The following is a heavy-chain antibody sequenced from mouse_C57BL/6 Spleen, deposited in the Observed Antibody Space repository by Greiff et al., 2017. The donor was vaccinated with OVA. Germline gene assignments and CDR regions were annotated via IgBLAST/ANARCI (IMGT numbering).Heavy chain of an antibody. D-gene: IGHD1-1*01. CDR3: ASIITTVEGYFDY. J-gene: IGHJ2*01. CDR2: IHPSDSDT. Sequence: QVQLQQPGAELVKPGASVKVSCKASGYTFTSYWMHWVKQRPGQGLEWIGRIHPSDSDTNYNQEFKGKATLTVDKSSSTAYMQLSSLTSEDSAVYYCASIITTVEGYFDYWGQGTTLTVSS. V-gene: IGHV1-74*01. CDR1: GYTFTSYW.